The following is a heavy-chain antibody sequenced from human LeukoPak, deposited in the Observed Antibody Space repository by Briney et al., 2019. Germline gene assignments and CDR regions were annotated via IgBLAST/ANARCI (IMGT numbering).Heavy chain of an antibody. CDR3: AREGWDRTDTAAFDY. J-gene: IGHJ4*02. Sequence: SETLSLTCTVSGGSISSYYWSWIRQPAGKGLEWIGRIYTSGSTNYNPSLKSRVTMSVDTSKNQFSLKLSSVTAADTAVYYCAREGWDRTDTAAFDYWGQGTLVTVSS. V-gene: IGHV4-4*07. CDR2: IYTSGST. D-gene: IGHD1-14*01. CDR1: GGSISSYY.